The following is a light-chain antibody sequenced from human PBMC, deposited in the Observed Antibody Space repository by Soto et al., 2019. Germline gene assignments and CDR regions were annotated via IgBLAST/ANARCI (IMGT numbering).Light chain of an antibody. CDR1: QSISSY. CDR2: AAS. Sequence: VQMTQSPSSLSASVGDRVTITCRASQSISSYFNWYQQKPGKAPKLLIYAASSLQSGVPSRFSGSGSGTDFTRTISSLHHEDVATYYCQQSYSTPCTFGGGTKVEIK. J-gene: IGKJ4*01. V-gene: IGKV1-39*01. CDR3: QQSYSTPCT.